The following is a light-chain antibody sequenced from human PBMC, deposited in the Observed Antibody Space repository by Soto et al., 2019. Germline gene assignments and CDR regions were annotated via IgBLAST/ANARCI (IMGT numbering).Light chain of an antibody. J-gene: IGKJ4*01. CDR2: DAS. CDR1: QSIKNW. Sequence: DIQMTQSPSTLSASVGDRVTITCRASQSIKNWLAWYQQKPGTAPKFLIYDASTLESGVPSRFSGSGSGTEFTLTISSLQADVFATYFSKQYDVYPLTFGGGTKVEIK. CDR3: KQYDVYPLT. V-gene: IGKV1-5*01.